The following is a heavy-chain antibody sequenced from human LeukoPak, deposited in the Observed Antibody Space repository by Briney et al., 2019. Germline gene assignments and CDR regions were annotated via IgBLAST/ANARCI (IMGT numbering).Heavy chain of an antibody. Sequence: SETLSLTCTVSGGSISSYYWSWIRQPPGKGLEWIGEINHSGSTNYNPSLKSRVTISVDTSKNQFSLKLSSVTAADTAVYYCARDGWWELPFDYWGQGTLVTVSS. CDR1: GGSISSYY. J-gene: IGHJ4*02. CDR3: ARDGWWELPFDY. V-gene: IGHV4-34*01. CDR2: INHSGST. D-gene: IGHD1-26*01.